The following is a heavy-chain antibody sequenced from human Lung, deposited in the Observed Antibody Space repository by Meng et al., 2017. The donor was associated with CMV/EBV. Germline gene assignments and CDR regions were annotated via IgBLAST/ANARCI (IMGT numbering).Heavy chain of an antibody. Sequence: ASXXVSXKVSGYTLTKLSRYWVRQAPGKGLEWMGWINPNSGGTNYAQKFQGRVTMTRDTSISTAYMELSRLRSDDTAVYYCARAEVDCSGGSCYHNWGQGTLVTVSS. J-gene: IGHJ4*02. CDR1: GYTLTKLS. D-gene: IGHD2-15*01. V-gene: IGHV1-2*02. CDR2: INPNSGGT. CDR3: ARAEVDCSGGSCYHN.